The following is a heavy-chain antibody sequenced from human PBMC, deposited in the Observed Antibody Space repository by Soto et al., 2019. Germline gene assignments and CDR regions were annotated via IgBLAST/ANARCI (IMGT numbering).Heavy chain of an antibody. CDR3: ARDRVSSSSDYYYYGMDV. CDR1: GGTFSSYA. V-gene: IGHV1-69*01. D-gene: IGHD6-6*01. CDR2: IIPIFGTA. J-gene: IGHJ6*02. Sequence: QVQLVQSGAEVKKPGSSVKVSCKASGGTFSSYAISWVRQAPGQGLELMGGIIPIFGTANYAQKFQGRVTITADESTSTAYMELSSLRSEDTAVYYCARDRVSSSSDYYYYGMDVWGQGTTVTVSS.